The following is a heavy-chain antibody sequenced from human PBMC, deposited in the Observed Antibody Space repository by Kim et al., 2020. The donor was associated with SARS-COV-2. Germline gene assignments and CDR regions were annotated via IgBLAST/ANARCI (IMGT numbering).Heavy chain of an antibody. CDR3: VRDPAYTSTDDS. D-gene: IGHD6-13*01. CDR2: ITYDGSYT. CDR1: GFNFRTYG. V-gene: IGHV3-33*05. Sequence: GGSLRLSCAASGFNFRTYGMHWVRQPPGKGLEWVAVITYDGSYTNSADSVKGRFTVSRDDSKNTLYLQMNSLRAEDTAVYYCVRDPAYTSTDDSWGQGTLVIVSS. J-gene: IGHJ4*02.